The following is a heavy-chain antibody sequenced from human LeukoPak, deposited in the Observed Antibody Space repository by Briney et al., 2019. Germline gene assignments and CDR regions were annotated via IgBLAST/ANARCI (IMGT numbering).Heavy chain of an antibody. V-gene: IGHV4-34*01. Sequence: SETLSLTCAVYGGSFSGYYWSWIRQPPGKGLEWIGEINHSGSTNYNPSLKSRVTISVDTSKNQFSLKLSSVTAADTAVYYCARGRYYYDSSGYTDPFDYWGQGTLVTVTS. CDR1: GGSFSGYY. CDR3: ARGRYYYDSSGYTDPFDY. CDR2: INHSGST. D-gene: IGHD3-22*01. J-gene: IGHJ4*02.